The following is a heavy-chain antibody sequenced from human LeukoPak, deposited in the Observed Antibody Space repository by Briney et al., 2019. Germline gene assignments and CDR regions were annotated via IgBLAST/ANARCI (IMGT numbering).Heavy chain of an antibody. V-gene: IGHV3-21*01. Sequence: PGGSLRLSCAASGFTFSSYSMNWVRQAPGKGLEWVSSISSSSSYIYYADSVKGRFTISRHNAKNSLYLQMNSLRAEDTAVYYCARTLWELLNPFDYWGQGTLVTVSS. CDR1: GFTFSSYS. CDR3: ARTLWELLNPFDY. J-gene: IGHJ4*02. D-gene: IGHD1-26*01. CDR2: ISSSSSYI.